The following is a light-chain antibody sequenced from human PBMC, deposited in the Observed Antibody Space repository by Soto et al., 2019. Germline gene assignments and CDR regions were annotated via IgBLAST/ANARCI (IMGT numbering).Light chain of an antibody. CDR1: QSVSSSF. Sequence: EIVLTQSPGTLSLSPGDRAPLSCRASQSVSSSFVAWFQQKPGQAPRLLIYGTSSRATDIPDRFSGSGYGTDFNLTINRLEPEDFAMYFCQQYVSSPWTFGQGTKVDIK. CDR2: GTS. J-gene: IGKJ1*01. CDR3: QQYVSSPWT. V-gene: IGKV3-20*01.